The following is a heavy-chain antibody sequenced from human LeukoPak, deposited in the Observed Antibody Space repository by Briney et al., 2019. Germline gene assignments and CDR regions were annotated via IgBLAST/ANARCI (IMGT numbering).Heavy chain of an antibody. CDR2: IYYSGST. J-gene: IGHJ4*02. CDR3: ARAPARGTYYFDY. D-gene: IGHD2-2*01. V-gene: IGHV4-31*03. Sequence: SETLSLTCTVSGGSISSGGYYWSWIRQHPGKGLEWIGYIYYSGSTYYNPSLKSRVTISVDTSKNQFSLKLSSVTAADTAVYYCARAPARGTYYFDYWGQGTLVTVSS. CDR1: GGSISSGGYY.